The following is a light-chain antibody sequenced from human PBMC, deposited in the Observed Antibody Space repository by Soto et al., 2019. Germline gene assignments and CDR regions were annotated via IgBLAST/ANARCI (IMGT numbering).Light chain of an antibody. Sequence: QSVLTQPPSASGTPGQRITISCSGSSSNIGSDYVYWYQKVPGTAPKLLIYSNNLRPSGVPDRFSGSKSGTSASLAISGLRSEDEADYYCAAWDDSLSAWVFGGGTKLTV. CDR3: AAWDDSLSAWV. CDR1: SSNIGSDY. V-gene: IGLV1-47*02. J-gene: IGLJ3*02. CDR2: SNN.